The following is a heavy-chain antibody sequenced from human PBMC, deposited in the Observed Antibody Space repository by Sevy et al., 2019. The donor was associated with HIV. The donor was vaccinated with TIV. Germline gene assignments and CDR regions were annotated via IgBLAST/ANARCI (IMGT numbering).Heavy chain of an antibody. J-gene: IGHJ5*02. CDR3: ARDPGGVAGTQT. CDR2: IYYSGST. D-gene: IGHD6-19*01. V-gene: IGHV4-31*03. Sequence: SETLSLTCTVSGGSISSGGYYWSWIRQHPGKGLEWIGYIYYSGSTYYNPSLKSRVTISVDTSKNQFSLKLSSVTVADTAVYYCARDPGGVAGTQTWGQGTLVTVSS. CDR1: GGSISSGGYY.